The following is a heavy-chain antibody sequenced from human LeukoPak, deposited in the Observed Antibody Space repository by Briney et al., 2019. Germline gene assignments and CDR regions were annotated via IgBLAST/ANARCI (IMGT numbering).Heavy chain of an antibody. CDR3: ARRKNTAIAMVRGVRGGLNWFDP. Sequence: KPSETLSLTCAVYGGSFSNYYWSWIRQPPGKGVEWIGEINHSGSTNYNPSLKCRVTISVDTSKNQFSLKLSSVTAADTAVYYCARRKNTAIAMVRGVRGGLNWFDPWGQGTLVTVSS. CDR1: GGSFSNYY. J-gene: IGHJ5*02. D-gene: IGHD3-10*01. V-gene: IGHV4-34*01. CDR2: INHSGST.